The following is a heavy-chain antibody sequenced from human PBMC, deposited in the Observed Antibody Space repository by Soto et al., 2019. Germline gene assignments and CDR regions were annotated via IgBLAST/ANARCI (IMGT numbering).Heavy chain of an antibody. Sequence: GPGVKKPGASLKVSCKASGYRFTNYAIGWVRQAPGQGLEWVGWISPFHGDTNYAQNFQGRITVTTDSSTSTAYMDLGRLRSDDTAVYYCARSDHVDRYFDYWGQGTRITVSS. CDR2: ISPFHGDT. J-gene: IGHJ4*02. D-gene: IGHD3-16*01. CDR3: ARSDHVDRYFDY. CDR1: GYRFTNYA. V-gene: IGHV1-18*01.